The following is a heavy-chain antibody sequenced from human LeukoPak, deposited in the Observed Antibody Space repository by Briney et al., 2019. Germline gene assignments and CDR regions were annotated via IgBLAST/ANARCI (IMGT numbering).Heavy chain of an antibody. Sequence: GGSLRLSCAASGLTFSSYAMNWVRQAPGKGLEWISSISDSGGSTYYADSVKGRFTISRDNSRNTLSLQMKSLRAEDTAVYYCAKDALLYIGYDYIDYWGQGTLVTVSS. CDR3: AKDALLYIGYDYIDY. CDR2: ISDSGGST. J-gene: IGHJ4*02. V-gene: IGHV3-23*01. CDR1: GLTFSSYA. D-gene: IGHD5-12*01.